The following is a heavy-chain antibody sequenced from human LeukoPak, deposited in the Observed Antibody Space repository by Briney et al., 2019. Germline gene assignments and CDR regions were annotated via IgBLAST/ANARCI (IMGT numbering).Heavy chain of an antibody. Sequence: PGGSLRLSCAVSGLTFSDYAMSWVRQAPGQGLEWVSTISDDGSGTYYADSVKGRFTISRDNSKNTLFLQINSLRAEDSAVYYCATDRERDPSVYYLVGGQGTLITVSS. CDR2: ISDDGSGT. J-gene: IGHJ4*02. CDR3: ATDRERDPSVYYLV. D-gene: IGHD3-22*01. V-gene: IGHV3-23*01. CDR1: GLTFSDYA.